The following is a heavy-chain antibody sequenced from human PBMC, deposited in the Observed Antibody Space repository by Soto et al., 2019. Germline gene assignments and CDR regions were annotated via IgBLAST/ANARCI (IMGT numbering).Heavy chain of an antibody. J-gene: IGHJ6*02. D-gene: IGHD3-22*01. Sequence: GGSLRPSCAASGFIFSSYAMHWVRQAPGKGLEWVAVISYDGSNKYYADSVKGRFTISRDNSKNALYLQVNSLRAEDTAVYHCARDRADSSGYYYGYYYYGTDVWGQGTTVTVSS. V-gene: IGHV3-30-3*01. CDR2: ISYDGSNK. CDR1: GFIFSSYA. CDR3: ARDRADSSGYYYGYYYYGTDV.